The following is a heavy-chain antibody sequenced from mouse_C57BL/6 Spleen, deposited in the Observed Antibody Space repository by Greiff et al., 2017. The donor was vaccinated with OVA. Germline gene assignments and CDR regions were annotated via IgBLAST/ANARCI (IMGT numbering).Heavy chain of an antibody. Sequence: EVQLQQSGPELVKPGASVKISCKASGYTFTDYYMNWVKQSHGKSLEWIGDINPNNGGTSYNQKFKGKATLTVDKSSSTAYMELRSLTSEDSAVYYCARWEIYAMDYWGQGTSVTVSS. CDR3: ARWEIYAMDY. V-gene: IGHV1-26*01. CDR2: INPNNGGT. CDR1: GYTFTDYY. J-gene: IGHJ4*01. D-gene: IGHD4-1*01.